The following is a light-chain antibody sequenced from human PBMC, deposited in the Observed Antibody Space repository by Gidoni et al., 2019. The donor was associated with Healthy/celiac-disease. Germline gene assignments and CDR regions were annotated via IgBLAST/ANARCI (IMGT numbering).Light chain of an antibody. J-gene: IGKJ2*01. V-gene: IGKV1-39*01. Sequence: IHMTHSPSSLSASVGDRVTNTCRASQSISSYLNWYQQKPGKAPKRLSYAASSLQSGVPSRFSGRGSGTDFTLTISSLQPEDFATYYCQQSYSTLYTFGQGTKLEIK. CDR2: AAS. CDR1: QSISSY. CDR3: QQSYSTLYT.